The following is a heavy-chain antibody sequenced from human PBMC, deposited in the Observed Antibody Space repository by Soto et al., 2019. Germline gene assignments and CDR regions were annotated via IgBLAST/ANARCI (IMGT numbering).Heavy chain of an antibody. Sequence: SQTLSLPCAISGDSVSSNSSAWNCIRQSPSRGLEWLGRTYYRSKWYNDYAVSVKSRITINPDTSKNQFSLQLNSVTPEDTAVYYCAREGSGWYLGNWFDPWGQGTLVTVSS. D-gene: IGHD6-19*01. V-gene: IGHV6-1*01. CDR1: GDSVSSNSSA. J-gene: IGHJ5*02. CDR2: TYYRSKWYN. CDR3: AREGSGWYLGNWFDP.